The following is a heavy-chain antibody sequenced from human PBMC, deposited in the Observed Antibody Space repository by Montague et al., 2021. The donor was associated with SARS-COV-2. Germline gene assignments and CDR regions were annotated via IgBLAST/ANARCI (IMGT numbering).Heavy chain of an antibody. CDR2: IFFRGTT. Sequence: SETPSLTCAVSGGSISSTTNFWAWLRQPPGKEPEWIGSIFFRGTTYSNPSLKSRVTTSVDTSNNQFSLRLTSMTAADTAVYFCARDSRGGSLYPFFDSWSQGTLVTVSS. V-gene: IGHV4-39*07. J-gene: IGHJ4*02. D-gene: IGHD2-8*01. CDR1: GGSISSTTNF. CDR3: ARDSRGGSLYPFFDS.